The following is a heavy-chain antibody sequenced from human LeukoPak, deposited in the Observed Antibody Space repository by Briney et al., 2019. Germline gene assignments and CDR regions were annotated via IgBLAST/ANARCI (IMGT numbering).Heavy chain of an antibody. CDR1: GFTFDDYA. J-gene: IGHJ4*02. V-gene: IGHV3-9*01. CDR2: ISWNSGSI. CDR3: PKDRYSSSWDVFDY. Sequence: PGRSLRLSCAASGFTFDDYAMHWVRQAPGKGLEWVSGISWNSGSIGYADSVKGRFTISRDNAKNSLYLQMNSLRAEDTALYYCPKDRYSSSWDVFDYWGQGTLVTVSS. D-gene: IGHD6-13*01.